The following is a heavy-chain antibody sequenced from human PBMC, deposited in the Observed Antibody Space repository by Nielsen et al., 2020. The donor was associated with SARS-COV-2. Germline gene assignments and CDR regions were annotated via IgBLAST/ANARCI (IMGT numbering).Heavy chain of an antibody. CDR1: GFIFSDYA. D-gene: IGHD3-10*01. V-gene: IGHV3-23*01. Sequence: GESLKISCAASGFIFSDYAMAWVRQAPGKGLEWVSVIKTSGGTTYYADSVKGRFTISRDNSKNMLYLQMNSLRAEDTAVYYCARPGSPYDAFHIWGQGTMVTVSS. CDR3: ARPGSPYDAFHI. CDR2: IKTSGGTT. J-gene: IGHJ3*02.